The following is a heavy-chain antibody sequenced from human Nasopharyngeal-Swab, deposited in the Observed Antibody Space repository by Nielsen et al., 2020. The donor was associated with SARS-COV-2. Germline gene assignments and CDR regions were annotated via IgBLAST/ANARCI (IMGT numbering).Heavy chain of an antibody. V-gene: IGHV1-69*13. CDR3: ARLMTTIGDYYYGMDV. CDR1: GGTFSSYA. CDR2: IIPIFGTA. J-gene: IGHJ6*02. Sequence: SVKVSCKASGGTFSSYAISWVRQAPGQGLEWTGGIIPIFGTANYAQKFQGRVTITADESTSTAYMELSSLRSEDTAVYYCARLMTTIGDYYYGMDVWGQGTTVTVSS. D-gene: IGHD3-16*01.